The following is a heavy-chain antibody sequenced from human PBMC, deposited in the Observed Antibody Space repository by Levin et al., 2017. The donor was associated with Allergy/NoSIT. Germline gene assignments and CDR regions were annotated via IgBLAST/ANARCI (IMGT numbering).Heavy chain of an antibody. J-gene: IGHJ4*02. CDR2: VSSGGGGII. CDR3: ARQGSGWVFDS. Sequence: QSGGSLRLSCVASGFTFDNSEMNWVRQAPGKGLQWVSYVSSGGGGIIHYAESVRGRFIVSRDNAKKSLYLQMNSLRAEDTAVYYCARQGSGWVFDSWGQGIQVTVSS. D-gene: IGHD6-19*01. V-gene: IGHV3-48*03. CDR1: GFTFDNSE.